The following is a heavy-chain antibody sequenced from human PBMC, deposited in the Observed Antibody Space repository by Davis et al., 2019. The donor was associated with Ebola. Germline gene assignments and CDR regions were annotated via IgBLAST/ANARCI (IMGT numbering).Heavy chain of an antibody. J-gene: IGHJ5*02. CDR2: IYYSGST. CDR3: ARAWSQLAPFDP. D-gene: IGHD6-13*01. CDR1: GGSISSYY. Sequence: SETLSLTCTVSGGSISSYYWSWIRQPPGKGLEWIGYIYYSGSTNYNPSLKSRVTISVDTSKNQFSLKLSSVTAADTAVYYCARAWSQLAPFDPWGQGTLVTVSS. V-gene: IGHV4-59*12.